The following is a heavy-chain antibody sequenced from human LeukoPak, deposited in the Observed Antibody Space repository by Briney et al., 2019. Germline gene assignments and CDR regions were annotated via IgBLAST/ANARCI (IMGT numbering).Heavy chain of an antibody. Sequence: GGSLRLSCAASGFTFSSYAMSWVRQAPGKGLEWVSAISGSGGSTYYADSVKSRFTISRDNSKNTLYLQMNSLRAEDTAVYYCAKDLYYYDSSGYSYYFDYWGQGTLVTVSS. D-gene: IGHD3-22*01. CDR1: GFTFSSYA. V-gene: IGHV3-23*01. CDR3: AKDLYYYDSSGYSYYFDY. CDR2: ISGSGGST. J-gene: IGHJ4*02.